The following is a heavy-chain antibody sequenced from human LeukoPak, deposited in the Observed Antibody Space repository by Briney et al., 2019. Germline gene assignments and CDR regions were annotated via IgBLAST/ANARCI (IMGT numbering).Heavy chain of an antibody. CDR1: GNSISSSSYY. CDR2: IYYSGST. J-gene: IGHJ4*02. D-gene: IGHD1-26*01. V-gene: IGHV4-39*01. CDR3: ARLGGSYYADFDY. Sequence: PSETLSLTCTVSGNSISSSSYYWGWIRQPPGKGLELIGSIYYSGSTYYNPSLKSRVTISVDTSKNQFSLKLSSVTAADTAVYYCARLGGSYYADFDYWGQGTLVTVSS.